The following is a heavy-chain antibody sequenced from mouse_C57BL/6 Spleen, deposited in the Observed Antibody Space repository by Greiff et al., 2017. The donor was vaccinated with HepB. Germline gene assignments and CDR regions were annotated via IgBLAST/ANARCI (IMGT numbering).Heavy chain of an antibody. V-gene: IGHV1-64*01. Sequence: QVQLQQPGAELVKPGASVKLSCKASGYTFTSYWMHWVKQRPGQGLEWIGTIHPNSGSTNYNEKFKSKATLTVDKSSSTAYMQLSSLTSEDSAVYYCARRDSSGYSFAYWGQGTLVTVSA. CDR1: GYTFTSYW. D-gene: IGHD3-2*02. CDR3: ARRDSSGYSFAY. J-gene: IGHJ3*01. CDR2: IHPNSGST.